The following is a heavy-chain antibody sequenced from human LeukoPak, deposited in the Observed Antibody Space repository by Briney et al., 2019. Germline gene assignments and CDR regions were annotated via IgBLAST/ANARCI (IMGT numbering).Heavy chain of an antibody. D-gene: IGHD2-15*01. J-gene: IGHJ4*02. V-gene: IGHV4-59*08. CDR1: GGSISSYY. Sequence: SETLSLTCTVSGGSISSYYWSWIRQPPGKGLEWIGSIHHSGSTYYNPSLKSRVTISVDTSKNLFSLNMSSVTAADTAVYYCARLIYCSGGYCNLGYFDYWGQGTLVTVSS. CDR3: ARLIYCSGGYCNLGYFDY. CDR2: IHHSGST.